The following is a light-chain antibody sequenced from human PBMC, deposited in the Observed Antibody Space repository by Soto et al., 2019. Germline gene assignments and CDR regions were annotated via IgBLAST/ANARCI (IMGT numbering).Light chain of an antibody. J-gene: IGKJ1*01. Sequence: EIVMTQSPATLSGSPGERATLSCRTSQFVSSSLAWYQQKPCQAPSLLIYVASTRATGIPARVSGSGSGTEFTLTITSLQSEDFAVYYCQQYHDWPWSFGQGTKVDIK. CDR1: QFVSSS. CDR3: QQYHDWPWS. V-gene: IGKV3D-15*01. CDR2: VAS.